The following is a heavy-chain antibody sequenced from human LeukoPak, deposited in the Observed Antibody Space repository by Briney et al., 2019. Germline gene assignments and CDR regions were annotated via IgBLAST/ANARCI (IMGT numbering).Heavy chain of an antibody. D-gene: IGHD3-3*01. CDR2: ISAYNGNT. J-gene: IGHJ4*02. CDR1: GYTFTSYG. V-gene: IGHV1-18*01. CDR3: ARDSQEWLVDY. Sequence: GASVKVSCKASGYTFTSYGISWVRHAPGQGLEWMGWISAYNGNTNYAQKPQGRVTMTTDTSTSTAYMELRSLRSDDTAVYYCARDSQEWLVDYWGQGTLVTVSS.